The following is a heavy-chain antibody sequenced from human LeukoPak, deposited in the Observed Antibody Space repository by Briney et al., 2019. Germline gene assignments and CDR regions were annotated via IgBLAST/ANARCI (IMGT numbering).Heavy chain of an antibody. CDR2: ISSSSSTI. Sequence: LSGGSLRLSCAASGFTFSSYGMTWVRQAPGKGLEWVSYISSSSSTIYYADSVKGRFTISRDNAKNSLYLQLNSLRAEDTAVYYCARACSGGSCYVDALDIWGQGTMVTVSS. D-gene: IGHD2-15*01. CDR1: GFTFSSYG. J-gene: IGHJ3*02. CDR3: ARACSGGSCYVDALDI. V-gene: IGHV3-48*01.